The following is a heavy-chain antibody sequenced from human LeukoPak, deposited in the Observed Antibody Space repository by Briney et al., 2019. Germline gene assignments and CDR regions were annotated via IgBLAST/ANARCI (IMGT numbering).Heavy chain of an antibody. CDR1: GFTFSSYE. CDR2: ISSSGSTI. V-gene: IGHV3-48*03. CDR3: ARDDIVATISQVPYGMDV. Sequence: GSLRLSCAASGFTFSSYEMNWVRPAPGKGLEWVSYISSSGSTIYYADSVKGRFTISRDNAKNSLYLQMNSLRAEDTAVYYCARDDIVATISQVPYGMDVWGKGTTVTVSS. J-gene: IGHJ6*04. D-gene: IGHD5-12*01.